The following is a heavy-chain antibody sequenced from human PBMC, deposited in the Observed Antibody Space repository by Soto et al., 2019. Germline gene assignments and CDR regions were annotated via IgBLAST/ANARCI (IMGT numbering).Heavy chain of an antibody. CDR1: GGSFSGNY. Sequence: PSETLSLTCAVYGGSFSGNYWGWIRQPPGKGLEWIGEINHSGSTNYNPALKSRVTISVDTSKNQFSLKLSSVTAADTAVYYCARVRQWVAKVCIDYWGQGTMVTVSS. V-gene: IGHV4-34*01. CDR3: ARVRQWVAKVCIDY. CDR2: INHSGST. J-gene: IGHJ4*01. D-gene: IGHD6-19*01.